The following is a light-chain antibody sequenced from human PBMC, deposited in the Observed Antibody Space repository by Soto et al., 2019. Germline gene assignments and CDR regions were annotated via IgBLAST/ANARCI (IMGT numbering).Light chain of an antibody. J-gene: IGLJ2*01. CDR1: SSNIGAGYD. CDR2: GNS. Sequence: QSALTQPPSVSGVPGQRVTISCTGSSSNIGAGYDVHWYQQLPGTAPKLLIYGNSNRPSGVPDRFSGSKSGTSASLAITGLQAEDEADYYCQSYDSSLSAHVVFGGGTKVTVL. CDR3: QSYDSSLSAHVV. V-gene: IGLV1-40*01.